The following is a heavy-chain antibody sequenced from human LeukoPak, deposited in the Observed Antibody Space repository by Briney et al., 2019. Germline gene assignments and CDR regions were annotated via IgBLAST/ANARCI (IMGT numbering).Heavy chain of an antibody. D-gene: IGHD6-13*01. V-gene: IGHV3-13*01. CDR3: ARGPMYSSSWFPLQP. CDR1: GFTFSSYD. Sequence: GGSLRLSCAASGFTFSSYDMHWVRQATGKGLEWVSAIGTAGDTYYPGSVKGRFTISRENAKNSLYLQMNSLRAGDTAVYYCARGPMYSSSWFPLQPWGQGTLVTVSS. CDR2: IGTAGDT. J-gene: IGHJ4*02.